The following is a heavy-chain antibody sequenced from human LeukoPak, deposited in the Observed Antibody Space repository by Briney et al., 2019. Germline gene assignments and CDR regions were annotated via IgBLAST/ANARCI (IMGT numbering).Heavy chain of an antibody. CDR1: GFTVSSNY. CDR3: AKDGNWARFEN. D-gene: IGHD7-27*01. V-gene: IGHV3-66*01. J-gene: IGHJ4*02. CDR2: IYSGGST. Sequence: GESLRLSCAASGFTVSSNYTSWVRQAPGKGLEWASVIYSGGSTYYADSVKGRFTISRNNSKNTLYLQMNSPRAEDTAAYYCAKDGNWARFENWGQGTLVTVSS.